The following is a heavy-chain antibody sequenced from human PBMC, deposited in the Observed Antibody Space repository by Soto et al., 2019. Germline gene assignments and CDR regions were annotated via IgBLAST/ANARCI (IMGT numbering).Heavy chain of an antibody. Sequence: SETLSLTCTVSGGSISSYYWSWTRQPPGKGLEWIGYIYYSGSTNYNPSLKSRVTISVDTSKNQFSLKLSSVTAADTAVYYCARAPSSWNTYYYYYGMDVWGQGTTVTVSS. V-gene: IGHV4-59*01. CDR1: GGSISSYY. D-gene: IGHD6-13*01. J-gene: IGHJ6*02. CDR2: IYYSGST. CDR3: ARAPSSWNTYYYYYGMDV.